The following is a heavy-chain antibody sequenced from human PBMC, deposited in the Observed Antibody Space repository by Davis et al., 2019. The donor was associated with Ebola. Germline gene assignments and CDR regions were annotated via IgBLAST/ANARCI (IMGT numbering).Heavy chain of an antibody. CDR2: VYPGDSDT. D-gene: IGHD6-13*01. J-gene: IGHJ4*02. Sequence: GESLKISCKGSGYSFTSSWIAWVRQTPGKGLEWMGIVYPGDSDTRYCPSFQGQVTISADRSISTAYLQWSSLKASDTAMYYCARGSSWYNPFDYWGQGTLVTVSS. CDR3: ARGSSWYNPFDY. CDR1: GYSFTSSW. V-gene: IGHV5-51*01.